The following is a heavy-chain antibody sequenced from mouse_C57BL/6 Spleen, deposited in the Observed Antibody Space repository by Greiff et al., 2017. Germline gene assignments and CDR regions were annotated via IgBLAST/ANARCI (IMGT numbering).Heavy chain of an antibody. D-gene: IGHD1-1*01. V-gene: IGHV2-4*01. CDR3: AKNSLYYYGSSYGYFDV. J-gene: IGHJ1*03. CDR1: GFSLTSYG. CDR2: IWSGGST. Sequence: QVQLKESGPGLVQPSQSLSITCTVSGFSLTSYGVHWVRQPPGKGLEWLGVIWSGGSTDYNAAFISRLSISKDNSKSQVFFKMNSLQADDTAIYYCAKNSLYYYGSSYGYFDVWGTGTTVTVSS.